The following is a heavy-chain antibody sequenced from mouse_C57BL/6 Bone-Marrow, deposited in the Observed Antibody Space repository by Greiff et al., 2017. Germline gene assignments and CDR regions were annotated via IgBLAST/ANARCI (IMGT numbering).Heavy chain of an antibody. CDR1: GYAFSSSW. Sequence: VKVVESGPELVKPGASVKISCKASGYAFSSSWMNWVKQRPGKGLEWIGRIYPGDGETNYNGKFKGKATLTADKSSSTAYMQLSSLTSEDSAVYFCARTRQLRLQVDYWGQGTTLTVSS. CDR2: IYPGDGET. CDR3: ARTRQLRLQVDY. J-gene: IGHJ2*01. D-gene: IGHD3-2*02. V-gene: IGHV1-82*01.